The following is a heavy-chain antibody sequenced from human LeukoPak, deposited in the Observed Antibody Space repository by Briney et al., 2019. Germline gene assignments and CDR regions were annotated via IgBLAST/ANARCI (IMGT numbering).Heavy chain of an antibody. J-gene: IGHJ4*02. CDR2: TSYDERNK. Sequence: PGGSLRLSCAASGFTFSSNAMHWVRQAPGKGLEWVAATSYDERNKYYGDSVRGRFTISRDNSKNTLYLQMNSLRVEDTAVYYWGKGWDNNDRSGYSAWGQGTLVTVSS. CDR1: GFTFSSNA. V-gene: IGHV3-30*04. CDR3: GKGWDNNDRSGYSA. D-gene: IGHD3-22*01.